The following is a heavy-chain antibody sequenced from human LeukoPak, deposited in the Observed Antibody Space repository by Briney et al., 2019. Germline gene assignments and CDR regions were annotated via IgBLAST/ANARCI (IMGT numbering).Heavy chain of an antibody. Sequence: GGSLRLSCAASGLTFDDYAMHWVRQAPGKGLEWVSGISWNSGSIGYADSVKGRFTISRDNAKNSLYLQMNSLRAEDTALYYCARSSSGWYDSDCHFDYWGQGTLVTVSS. V-gene: IGHV3-9*01. CDR3: ARSSSGWYDSDCHFDY. J-gene: IGHJ4*02. CDR2: ISWNSGSI. D-gene: IGHD6-19*01. CDR1: GLTFDDYA.